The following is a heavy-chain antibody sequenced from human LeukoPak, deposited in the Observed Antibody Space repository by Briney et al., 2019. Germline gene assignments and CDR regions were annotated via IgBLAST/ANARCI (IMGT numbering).Heavy chain of an antibody. CDR3: ASRSGLNRGLGTTVVTCFDY. D-gene: IGHD4-23*01. CDR1: GFTFSSYA. CDR2: ISVSAGST. J-gene: IGHJ4*02. V-gene: IGHV3-23*01. Sequence: PGGSLRLSCAASGFTFSSYAMSWVRQAPGKGLEWVSAISVSAGSTYYADSVKGRFAISRDNSKNTLYLQMNSLRAEDTAVYYCASRSGLNRGLGTTVVTCFDYWGQGTLVTVSS.